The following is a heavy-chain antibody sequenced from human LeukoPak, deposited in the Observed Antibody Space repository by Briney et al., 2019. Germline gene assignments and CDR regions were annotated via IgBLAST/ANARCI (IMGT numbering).Heavy chain of an antibody. J-gene: IGHJ4*02. D-gene: IGHD1-26*01. V-gene: IGHV4-61*02. CDR1: GGSISSGSYY. Sequence: SQTLSLTCTVSGGSISSGSYYWSWIRQPAGKGLEWIGRIYTSGSTNYNPSLKSRVTISVDASKNQSSLKLSSVTAADTAVYYCARLKITGEWELLGYFDYWGQGTLVTVSS. CDR3: ARLKITGEWELLGYFDY. CDR2: IYTSGST.